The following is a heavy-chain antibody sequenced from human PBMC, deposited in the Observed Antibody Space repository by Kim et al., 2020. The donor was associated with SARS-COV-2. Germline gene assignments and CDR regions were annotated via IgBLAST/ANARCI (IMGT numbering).Heavy chain of an antibody. D-gene: IGHD2-2*01. CDR2: IKQDGSEK. J-gene: IGHJ6*02. V-gene: IGHV3-7*03. CDR1: GFTFSSYW. CDR3: ARGGSKGGSIVVVPAAIRKTYGMDV. Sequence: GGSLRLSCAASGFTFSSYWMSWVRQAPGKGLEWVANIKQDGSEKYYVDSVKGRFTISRDNAKNSLYLQMNSLRAEDTAVYYCARGGSKGGSIVVVPAAIRKTYGMDVWGQGTTVTVSS.